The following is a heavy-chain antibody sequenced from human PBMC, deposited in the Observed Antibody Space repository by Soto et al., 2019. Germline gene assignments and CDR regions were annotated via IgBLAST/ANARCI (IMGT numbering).Heavy chain of an antibody. CDR3: XXXXXXXXXXXXP. CDR2: ISVYNGNT. Sequence: QVQLVQSGAEVKKPGASVKVSCKASGYRFTSYGISWVRQAPGQGLEWMGWISVYNGNTNYAQKFQGRVTMTTDTXXXXXXXXXXXXXXXXXXXXXXXXXXXXXXXXXXPWGQGTLVTVSS. V-gene: IGHV1-18*01. J-gene: IGHJ5*02. CDR1: GYRFTSYG.